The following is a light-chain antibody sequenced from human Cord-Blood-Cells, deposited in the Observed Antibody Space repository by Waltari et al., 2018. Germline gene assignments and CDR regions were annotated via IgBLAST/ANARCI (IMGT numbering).Light chain of an antibody. CDR1: SSDFGGYNY. Sequence: QSALTQPASVSGSPGQSITISCTGTSSDFGGYNYVSWYQTHPGNAPKLMIYSVINRPSGFSHLFSGSKSGNTASLPISGLQAEDEADYYCSSYTSSSTVVFGGGTKLTVL. J-gene: IGLJ2*01. CDR3: SSYTSSSTVV. V-gene: IGLV2-14*01. CDR2: SVI.